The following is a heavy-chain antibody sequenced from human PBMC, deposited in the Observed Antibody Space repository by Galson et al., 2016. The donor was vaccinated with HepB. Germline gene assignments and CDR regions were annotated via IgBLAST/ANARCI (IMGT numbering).Heavy chain of an antibody. Sequence: SLRLSCAASGFTFSRYGMHWVRQAPGKGLKWVAVIWYDGSKKDYADSVKGRFTISRDNSKNTLYLQMNSLRAEDTAVYYCARDHRYSGFDCGDYWGQGTLVTVSS. CDR3: ARDHRYSGFDCGDY. CDR2: IWYDGSKK. CDR1: GFTFSRYG. J-gene: IGHJ4*02. D-gene: IGHD5-12*01. V-gene: IGHV3-33*01.